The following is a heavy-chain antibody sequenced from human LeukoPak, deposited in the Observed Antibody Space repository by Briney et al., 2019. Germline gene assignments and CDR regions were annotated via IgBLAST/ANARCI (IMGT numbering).Heavy chain of an antibody. CDR2: ISHSGST. CDR1: GGSSSGYY. Sequence: SSETLSLTCAVYGGSSSGYYYSWIRQSPGKGLEWIGEISHSGSTNYNPSLKSRVTILVDASKNQFSLKLTSVTAADTAVYYCAXXXXXQLLYIADYWGQGTLVTVSS. D-gene: IGHD2-2*02. J-gene: IGHJ4*02. V-gene: IGHV4-34*01. CDR3: AXXXXXQLLYIADY.